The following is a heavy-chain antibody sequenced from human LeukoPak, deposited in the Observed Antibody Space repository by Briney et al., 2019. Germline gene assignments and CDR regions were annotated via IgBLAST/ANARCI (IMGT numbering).Heavy chain of an antibody. CDR1: GFTVSSNY. J-gene: IGHJ6*02. Sequence: GGSLRLSCAASGFTVSSNYMSWVRQAPGKGLEWVSSISSSSSYIYYADSVKGRFTISRDNAKNSLYLQMNSLRAEDTAVYYCARDLVNWNDVVDYYGMDVWGQGTTVTVSS. V-gene: IGHV3-21*01. CDR3: ARDLVNWNDVVDYYGMDV. D-gene: IGHD1-20*01. CDR2: ISSSSSYI.